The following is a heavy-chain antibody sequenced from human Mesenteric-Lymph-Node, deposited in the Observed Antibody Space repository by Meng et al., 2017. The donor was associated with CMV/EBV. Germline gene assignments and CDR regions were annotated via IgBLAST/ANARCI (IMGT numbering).Heavy chain of an antibody. J-gene: IGHJ2*01. CDR3: AREYCTSTSCWYLDL. CDR2: IYYSGST. V-gene: IGHV4-59*01. CDR1: SGSISGYY. D-gene: IGHD2-2*01. Sequence: SETLSLTCNVSSGSISGYYWSWIRQPPGKGLEWIGYIYYSGSTSYNPSLQSRVTISVDTSKNQFSLNLSSVTAADTAVYYCAREYCTSTSCWYLDLWGRGTLVTVSS.